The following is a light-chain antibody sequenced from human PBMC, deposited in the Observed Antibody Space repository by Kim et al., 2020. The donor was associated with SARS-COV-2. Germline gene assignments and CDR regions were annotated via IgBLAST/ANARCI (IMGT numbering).Light chain of an antibody. Sequence: GQSVTISCTGTSNDVGGSNYVSWYQQHPGKAPKLMIYAVSERPSGVPDRVSGSKSGNTASLTVSGLQAEDEADYYCSSYAGSNGVVFGGGTKLTVL. J-gene: IGLJ2*01. CDR3: SSYAGSNGVV. V-gene: IGLV2-8*01. CDR2: AVS. CDR1: SNDVGGSNY.